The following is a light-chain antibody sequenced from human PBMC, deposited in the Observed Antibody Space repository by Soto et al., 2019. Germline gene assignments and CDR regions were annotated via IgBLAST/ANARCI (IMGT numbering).Light chain of an antibody. J-gene: IGLJ2*01. Sequence: QSALTQPPSVSGSPGQSITISCTGTSSDVGGYNYVSWYQQHPGKAPKLVIYEVTKRPSGVSNRFSGSKSGNTASLTISGLQAEDETDYYCSSYTSTNHVVFGGGTQLTVL. CDR1: SSDVGGYNY. CDR2: EVT. CDR3: SSYTSTNHVV. V-gene: IGLV2-14*01.